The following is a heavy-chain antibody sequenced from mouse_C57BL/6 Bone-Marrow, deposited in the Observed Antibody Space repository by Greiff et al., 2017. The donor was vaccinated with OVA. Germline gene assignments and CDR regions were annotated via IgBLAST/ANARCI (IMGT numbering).Heavy chain of an antibody. D-gene: IGHD2-1*01. Sequence: QVQLKQPGAELVRPGSSVKLSCKASGYTFTSYWMDWVKQRPGQGLEWIGNIYPSDSETHYNQKFKDKATLTVDKSSSTAYMQLSSLTSEDSAVYYCAKIPIYYGNPGYFDVWGTGTTVTVSS. V-gene: IGHV1-61*01. CDR1: GYTFTSYW. CDR2: IYPSDSET. J-gene: IGHJ1*03. CDR3: AKIPIYYGNPGYFDV.